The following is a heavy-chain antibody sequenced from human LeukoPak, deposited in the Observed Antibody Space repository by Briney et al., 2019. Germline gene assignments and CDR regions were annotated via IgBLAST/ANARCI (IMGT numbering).Heavy chain of an antibody. CDR2: IWSDGSKA. Sequence: GGSLRLSCAASGFSFSSYGMHWVRQAPGEGLEWVSVIWSDGSKAFYADSVKGRFTISRDNSKNTVYLQMNSLRAEDTAVYYCARGGGYSYGLPWDYWGQGTLVTVSS. J-gene: IGHJ4*02. V-gene: IGHV3-33*01. D-gene: IGHD5-18*01. CDR1: GFSFSSYG. CDR3: ARGGGYSYGLPWDY.